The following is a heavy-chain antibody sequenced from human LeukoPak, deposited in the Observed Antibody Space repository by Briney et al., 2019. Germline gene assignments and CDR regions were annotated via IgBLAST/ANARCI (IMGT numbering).Heavy chain of an antibody. V-gene: IGHV3-23*01. CDR3: AKATGEGLAYCGDDCIEYFQH. D-gene: IGHD2-21*02. Sequence: GGSLRLSCAASGFTFNSYLMSWVRQAPGKGLEWVSGIRGSGGNTYYADSVKGWFAVSRDNSKNTLYLQMNSLRAEDAALYYCAKATGEGLAYCGDDCIEYFQHWGQGTLVTVSS. CDR1: GFTFNSYL. CDR2: IRGSGGNT. J-gene: IGHJ1*01.